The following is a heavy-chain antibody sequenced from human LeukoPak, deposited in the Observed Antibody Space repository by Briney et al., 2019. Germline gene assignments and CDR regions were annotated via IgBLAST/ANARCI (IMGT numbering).Heavy chain of an antibody. CDR3: AKNRGVLRNFDCYDY. J-gene: IGHJ4*02. V-gene: IGHV3-23*01. CDR1: GFAFRSYG. D-gene: IGHD3-9*01. Sequence: GGSLRLSCAVSGFAFRSYGMSWVRQAPGKGLEWVSAISGIGDSTYYADSVKGRFAISRDNPKNTLYLQVNSLRAEDTAVYYCAKNRGVLRNFDCYDYWGQGTLVTVSS. CDR2: ISGIGDST.